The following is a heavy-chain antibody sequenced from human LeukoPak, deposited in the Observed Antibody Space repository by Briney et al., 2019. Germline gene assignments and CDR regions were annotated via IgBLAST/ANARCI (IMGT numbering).Heavy chain of an antibody. V-gene: IGHV3-30-3*01. Sequence: GGSLRLSCAASGFTFSSYAMHWVRQAPGKGLEWVAVISYDGSNKYYADSVKGRFTISRDNSKNTLYLQMNSLRAEDTAVYYCARDPRAFPVHYFDYWGQGTLVTVSS. CDR3: ARDPRAFPVHYFDY. CDR2: ISYDGSNK. J-gene: IGHJ4*02. CDR1: GFTFSSYA.